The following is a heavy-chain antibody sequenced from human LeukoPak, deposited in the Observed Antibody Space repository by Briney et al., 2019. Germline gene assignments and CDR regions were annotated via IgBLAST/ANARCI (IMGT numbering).Heavy chain of an antibody. D-gene: IGHD3-22*01. Sequence: GGSLRLSCAASGFTFSSYAMSWVRQAPGKGLEWVSALSGSGDSTYYAGSVKGRFTISRDNSKNTLYLQMNSLRAEDTAVYYCAKGQLGVVVVTYFDYWGQGTLVTVSS. CDR3: AKGQLGVVVVTYFDY. V-gene: IGHV3-23*01. CDR1: GFTFSSYA. CDR2: LSGSGDST. J-gene: IGHJ4*02.